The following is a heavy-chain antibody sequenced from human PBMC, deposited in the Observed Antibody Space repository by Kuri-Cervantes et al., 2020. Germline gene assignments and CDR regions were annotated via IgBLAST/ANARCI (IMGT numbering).Heavy chain of an antibody. Sequence: PQTLSLTCAVSGGSISTSNWWSWVRQPPGKGLEWIGEIYHSGSTNYNPPLKSRVTISVDTSKNQFSLKLNSVTATDTAIYYCARHMGSSGYDSDYWGQGTLVTVSS. D-gene: IGHD5-12*01. CDR1: GGSISTSNW. V-gene: IGHV4-4*03. CDR2: IYHSGST. CDR3: ARHMGSSGYDSDY. J-gene: IGHJ4*02.